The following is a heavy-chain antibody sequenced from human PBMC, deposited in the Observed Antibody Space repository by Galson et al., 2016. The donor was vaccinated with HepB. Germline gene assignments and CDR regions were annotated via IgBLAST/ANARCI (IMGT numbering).Heavy chain of an antibody. Sequence: SLRLSCAVSGLTFSSYSMAGVRQTPGKGLECVSLILGSGGSIHYADSVKGRFTTSRDNSMDTVYLQMKSLRAEDTAVYYCAKEAPNCGAGCYSLLDYWGQGILVTVSA. CDR2: ILGSGGSI. CDR1: GLTFSSYS. CDR3: AKEAPNCGAGCYSLLDY. J-gene: IGHJ4*02. D-gene: IGHD2-21*02. V-gene: IGHV3-23*01.